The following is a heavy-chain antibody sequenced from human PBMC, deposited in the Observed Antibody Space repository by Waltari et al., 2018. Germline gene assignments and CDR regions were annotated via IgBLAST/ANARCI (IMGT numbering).Heavy chain of an antibody. CDR1: AFMFSNYP. J-gene: IGHJ4*02. V-gene: IGHV3-23*01. D-gene: IGHD6-13*01. CDR3: ARGGYSSHFDY. Sequence: EVQLLESGGGLVQPGGSLRLSCAASAFMFSNYPMTWVRQAPGRGLGWVSTRTGSGGTKYYADAVKGRFTISRDNSQNTLYLQMNSLTVDETAVYFCARGGYSSHFDYWGQGTLVTVSS. CDR2: RTGSGGTK.